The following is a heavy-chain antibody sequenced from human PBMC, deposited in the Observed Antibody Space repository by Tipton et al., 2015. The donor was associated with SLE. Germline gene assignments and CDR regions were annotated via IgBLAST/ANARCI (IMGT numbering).Heavy chain of an antibody. CDR1: GGSFSGYY. Sequence: TLSLTCAVYGGSFSGYYWSWIRQPPGKGLEWIGEINHSGSTNYNPSLKSRVTISVDTPKNQFSLTLSSVTAADTAVYFCARERFLEWVFDYWGQGALVTVSS. V-gene: IGHV4-34*01. CDR3: ARERFLEWVFDY. CDR2: INHSGST. J-gene: IGHJ4*02. D-gene: IGHD3-3*01.